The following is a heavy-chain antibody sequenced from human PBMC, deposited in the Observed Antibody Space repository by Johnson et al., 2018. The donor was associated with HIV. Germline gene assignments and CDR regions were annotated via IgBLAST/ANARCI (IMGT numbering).Heavy chain of an antibody. Sequence: QMLLVESGGGVVQPGGSLRLSCAASGFSFSDYYMSWIRQTPGKGLEWVSYISSSGTTAYYADSVKGRFTISRDNSKNTLFLQMNSLRAEDTAVYYCAKVAAAMGTDAFDIWGQGTMVTVSS. D-gene: IGHD5-18*01. CDR2: ISSSGTTA. CDR1: GFSFSDYY. CDR3: AKVAAAMGTDAFDI. V-gene: IGHV3-11*04. J-gene: IGHJ3*02.